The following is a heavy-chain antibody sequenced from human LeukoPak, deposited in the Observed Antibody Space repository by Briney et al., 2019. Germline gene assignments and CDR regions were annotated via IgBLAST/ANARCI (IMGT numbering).Heavy chain of an antibody. J-gene: IGHJ6*02. V-gene: IGHV3-7*05. CDR3: VRDMDV. Sequence: GGSLRLSCAASGFRFSAYWLSWVRHPPGKRLEWVANMDQDGNEIYYVESVKGRFTISRDNAKNSLYLVMNSLRADDTAVYFCVRDMDVWAQGTTVTVSS. CDR1: GFRFSAYW. CDR2: MDQDGNEI.